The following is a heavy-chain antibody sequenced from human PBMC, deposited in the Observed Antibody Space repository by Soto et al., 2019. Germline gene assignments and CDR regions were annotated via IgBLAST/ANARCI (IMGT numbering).Heavy chain of an antibody. D-gene: IGHD5-12*01. CDR3: ATALGVATIWSDAFDI. J-gene: IGHJ3*02. V-gene: IGHV3-15*01. Sequence: EVQLVESGGGLVKPGGSLRLSCAASGFTFSNAWMSWVRQAPGKALEWVGRIKSKTDGGTTDYAAPVKGRFTISRDDSKSTLYLQMNSLKTEDTAVYYCATALGVATIWSDAFDIWGQGTMVTVSS. CDR1: GFTFSNAW. CDR2: IKSKTDGGTT.